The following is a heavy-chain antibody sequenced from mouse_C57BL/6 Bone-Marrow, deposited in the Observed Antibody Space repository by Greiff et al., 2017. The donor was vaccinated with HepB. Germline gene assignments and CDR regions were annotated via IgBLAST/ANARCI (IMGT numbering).Heavy chain of an antibody. V-gene: IGHV3-6*01. J-gene: IGHJ3*01. CDR2: ISYDGSN. CDR1: GYSITSGYY. CDR3: ARVGSSWFAY. Sequence: DVKLQESGPGLVKPSQSLSLTCSVAGYSITSGYYWNWIRQFPGNKLEWMGYISYDGSNNYNPSLKNRISITRDTSKNQFFLKLNSVTTEDTATYYCARVGSSWFAYWGQGTLVTVSA.